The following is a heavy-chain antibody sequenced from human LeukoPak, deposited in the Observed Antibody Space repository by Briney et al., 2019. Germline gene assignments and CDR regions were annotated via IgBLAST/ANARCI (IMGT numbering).Heavy chain of an antibody. CDR2: INHSRST. J-gene: IGHJ6*03. V-gene: IGHV4-34*01. CDR1: GGSFSGYY. CDR3: ARLDYYYYMDV. Sequence: SETLSLTCAVYGGSFSGYYWSWIRQPPGKGLEWIGEINHSRSTNYNPSLKSRVTISVDTSKNQFSLKLSSVTAADTAVYYCARLDYYYYMDVWGKGTTVTISS.